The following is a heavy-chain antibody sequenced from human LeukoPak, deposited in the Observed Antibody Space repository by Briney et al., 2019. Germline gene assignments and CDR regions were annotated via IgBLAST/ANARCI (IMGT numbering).Heavy chain of an antibody. CDR3: ARGGTGYGY. D-gene: IGHD6-13*01. J-gene: IGHJ4*02. CDR1: GGSISSYY. CDR2: IYYSGST. Sequence: SSETLSLTCTVSGGSISSYYWSWIRQPPGKGLEWIGYIYYSGSTNYNPSLKSRVTISVDTSKNQFSLKLSSVTAADTAVYYCARGGTGYGYWGQGTLVTVSS. V-gene: IGHV4-59*01.